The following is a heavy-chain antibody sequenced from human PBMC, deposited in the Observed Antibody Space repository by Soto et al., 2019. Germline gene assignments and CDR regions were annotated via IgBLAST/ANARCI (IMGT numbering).Heavy chain of an antibody. J-gene: IGHJ6*02. D-gene: IGHD3-10*01. CDR2: ISSSSSYI. CDR3: ARSGYRKYGMDV. CDR1: GFTFSSYS. Sequence: GGSLRLSCAASGFTFSSYSMNWVRQAPGKGLEWVSSISSSSSYIYYAGSVKGRFTISRDNAKNSLYLQMNSLRAEDTAVYYCARSGYRKYGMDVWGQGTTVTVSS. V-gene: IGHV3-21*01.